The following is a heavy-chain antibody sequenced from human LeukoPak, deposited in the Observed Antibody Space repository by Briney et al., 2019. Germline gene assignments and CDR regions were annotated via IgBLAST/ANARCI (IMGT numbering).Heavy chain of an antibody. D-gene: IGHD6-13*01. CDR3: ARDKFGVSSSLIDY. Sequence: PGGSLRLSCAASRFTFSSYGMHWLRQAPGKGLEWVAVIWYDGSNKDYADSVKGRFTISRDNSKNTLDLQMNSHRKEDTAVYYCARDKFGVSSSLIDYGGQGTLVTVSS. J-gene: IGHJ4*02. CDR1: RFTFSSYG. CDR2: IWYDGSNK. V-gene: IGHV3-33*01.